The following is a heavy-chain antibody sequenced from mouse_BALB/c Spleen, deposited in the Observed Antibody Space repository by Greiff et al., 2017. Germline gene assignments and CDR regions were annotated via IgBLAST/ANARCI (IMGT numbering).Heavy chain of an antibody. V-gene: IGHV2-9*02. J-gene: IGHJ4*01. Sequence: VKLMESGPGLVAPSQSLSITCTVSGFSLTSYGVHWVRQPPGKGLEWLGVIWAGGSTNYNSALMSRLSISKDNSKSQVFLKMNSLQTDDTAMYYCARDRYYRYDYAMDYWGQGTSVTVSS. D-gene: IGHD2-14*01. CDR1: GFSLTSYG. CDR3: ARDRYYRYDYAMDY. CDR2: IWAGGST.